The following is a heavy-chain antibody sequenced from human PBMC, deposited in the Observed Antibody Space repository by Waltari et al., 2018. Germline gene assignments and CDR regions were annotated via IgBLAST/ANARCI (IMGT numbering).Heavy chain of an antibody. CDR2: IYWNDDK. Sequence: QITLKESGPTLVKPTQTLTLTCSFSGFSLLTSAVGVGWIRQPPGKALEWLAVIYWNDDKRYSPSLNSRLTITKDTSKNQVVLTMTNMDPVDTATYYCAHHRGGGNSAVLDYWGQGTLVTVSS. CDR1: GFSLLTSAVG. V-gene: IGHV2-5*01. CDR3: AHHRGGGNSAVLDY. D-gene: IGHD2-21*02. J-gene: IGHJ4*02.